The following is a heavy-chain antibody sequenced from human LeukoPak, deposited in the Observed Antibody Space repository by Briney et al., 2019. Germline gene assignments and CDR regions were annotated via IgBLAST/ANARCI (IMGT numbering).Heavy chain of an antibody. CDR1: GGSFSGYY. D-gene: IGHD3-10*01. CDR2: INHSGSI. Sequence: PSETLSLTCAVYGGSFSGYYWSWIRQPPGKGLEWIGEINHSGSINYNPSLKSRVTISVDTSKNQFSLKLSSVTAADTAVYYCARGKITMVRGVIRVWFDPWGQGTLVTVSS. J-gene: IGHJ5*02. V-gene: IGHV4-34*01. CDR3: ARGKITMVRGVIRVWFDP.